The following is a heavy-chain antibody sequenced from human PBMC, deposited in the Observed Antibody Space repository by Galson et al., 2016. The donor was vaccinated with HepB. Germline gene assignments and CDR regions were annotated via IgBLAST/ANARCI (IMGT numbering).Heavy chain of an antibody. CDR1: GGSFSGYF. V-gene: IGHV4-34*01. Sequence: SETLSLTCGVSGGSFSGYFWTWIRQSREKGLEWIGEINHRGYTHYNPSLESRVTVSVDSSKSQFFLEVRSVTAADTAVYYCARQIPYNSYYFDHWGQGALVTVSS. CDR3: ARQIPYNSYYFDH. J-gene: IGHJ4*02. D-gene: IGHD1-1*01. CDR2: INHRGYT.